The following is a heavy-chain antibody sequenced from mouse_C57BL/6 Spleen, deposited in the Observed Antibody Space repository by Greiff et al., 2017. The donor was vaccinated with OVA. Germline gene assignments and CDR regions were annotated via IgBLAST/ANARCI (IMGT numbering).Heavy chain of an antibody. D-gene: IGHD1-1*01. CDR3: ARRYYGSPYYFDY. Sequence: QVQLQQPGAELVRPGSSVKLSCKASGYTFTSYWVDWVKQRPGQGLEWIGNIYPSDSETHYNQKFKDKATLTVDKSSSTAYMQLSSLTSEDSAVYYCARRYYGSPYYFDYWGQGTTLTVSS. CDR2: IYPSDSET. CDR1: GYTFTSYW. J-gene: IGHJ2*01. V-gene: IGHV1-61*01.